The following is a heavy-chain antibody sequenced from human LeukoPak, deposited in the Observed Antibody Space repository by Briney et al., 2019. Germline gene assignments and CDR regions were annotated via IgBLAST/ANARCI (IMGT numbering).Heavy chain of an antibody. J-gene: IGHJ6*02. Sequence: ASVKVSCKASGGTFSSYAISWVRQAPGQGLEWMGRIIPILGIANYAQKFQGRVTITADKSTSTAYMELSSLRSEDTAVYYCARDGLFGVAHYYYSMDVWGQGTTVTVSS. D-gene: IGHD3-3*01. CDR3: ARDGLFGVAHYYYSMDV. CDR1: GGTFSSYA. CDR2: IIPILGIA. V-gene: IGHV1-69*04.